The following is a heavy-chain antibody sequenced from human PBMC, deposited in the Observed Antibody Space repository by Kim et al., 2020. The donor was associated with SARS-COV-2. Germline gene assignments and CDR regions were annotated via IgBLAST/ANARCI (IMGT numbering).Heavy chain of an antibody. CDR2: IDHSGNT. CDR3: ARRPAGVDW. J-gene: IGHJ4*02. Sequence: SETLSLTCAVYGGSFSGHYWSWIRQTPGMGLEWIGEIDHSGNTNYNPSLGSRVTLSVDTSRNQFFLRLNSVTAADTGVYYCARRPAGVDWWGQGTPVTV. CDR1: GGSFSGHY. V-gene: IGHV4-34*01.